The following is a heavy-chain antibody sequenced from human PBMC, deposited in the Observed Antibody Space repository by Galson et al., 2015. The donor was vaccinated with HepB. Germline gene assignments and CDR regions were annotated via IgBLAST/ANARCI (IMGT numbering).Heavy chain of an antibody. CDR2: INGFNGNT. J-gene: IGHJ4*02. Sequence: SVKVSCKAYRYTFTKFGISWVRQAPGQGLEWMGCINGFNGNTNYAQKFQGRVTMTTDTSTSTAYMELRSLRSDDTAVYYCARGGVATIGAPTFDYWGQGSLVTVSS. CDR3: ARGGVATIGAPTFDY. V-gene: IGHV1-18*01. CDR1: RYTFTKFG. D-gene: IGHD5-12*01.